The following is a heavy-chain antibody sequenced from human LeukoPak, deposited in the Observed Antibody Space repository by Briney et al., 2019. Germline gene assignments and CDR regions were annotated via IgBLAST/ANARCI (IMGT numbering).Heavy chain of an antibody. V-gene: IGHV3-7*01. CDR3: AKGGRGNGEVY. D-gene: IGHD2-8*01. CDR1: GFTFSSYW. CDR2: IKQEGSEK. J-gene: IGHJ4*02. Sequence: PGGSLRLSRALSGFTFSSYWMNWVRQAPGKGLEWVANIKQEGSEKNYVDSVKGRFTISRDNAKSSLFLQMNDLRAEDTAVYYCAKGGRGNGEVYWGQGTLVTVSS.